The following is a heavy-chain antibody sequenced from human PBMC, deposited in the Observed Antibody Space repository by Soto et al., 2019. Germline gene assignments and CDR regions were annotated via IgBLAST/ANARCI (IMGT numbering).Heavy chain of an antibody. D-gene: IGHD3-10*01. V-gene: IGHV4-4*02. J-gene: IGHJ5*02. CDR1: GGSISSSNW. CDR2: IYHSGST. CDR3: ARGQGTRENWFDP. Sequence: SETLSLTCAVSGGSISSSNWWSWVRQPPGKGLEWIGEIYHSGSTNYNPSLKSRVTISVDKPKNQFSLKLSSVTAADTAVYYCARGQGTRENWFDPWGQGTLVTVSS.